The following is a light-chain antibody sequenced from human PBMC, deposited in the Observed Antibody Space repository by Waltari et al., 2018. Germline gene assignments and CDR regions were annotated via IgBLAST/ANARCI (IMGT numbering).Light chain of an antibody. CDR1: QSVSSSY. J-gene: IGKJ4*01. CDR2: VAS. CDR3: QQYGSSPT. Sequence: EIVLTQSPGTLSLSPGESATLPCRASQSVSSSYLAWYQQKPGQAPRLLIYVASSRATGIPDRFSGSGSGTDFTLTISRLEPEDFAVYYCQQYGSSPTFGGGTKVEIK. V-gene: IGKV3-20*01.